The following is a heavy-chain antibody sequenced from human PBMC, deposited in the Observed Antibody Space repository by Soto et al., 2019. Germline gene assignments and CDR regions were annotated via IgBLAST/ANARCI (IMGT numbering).Heavy chain of an antibody. CDR3: ARDQDCICGGCYIPTRQQYNWLAP. V-gene: IGHV3-11*01. J-gene: IGHJ5*02. D-gene: IGHD2-15*01. CDR2: ISSSGSTI. Sequence: KGLEWVSYISSSGSTIYYADSVKGRFTISRDNAKNSLYLQMNSLRAEDTAVYYCARDQDCICGGCYIPTRQQYNWLAPRVQGTPVTVSS.